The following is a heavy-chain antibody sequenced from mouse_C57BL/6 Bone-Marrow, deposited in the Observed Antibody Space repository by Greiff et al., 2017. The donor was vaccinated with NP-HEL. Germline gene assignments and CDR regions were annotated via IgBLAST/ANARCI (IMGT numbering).Heavy chain of an antibody. CDR3: SRGGWAWFAY. V-gene: IGHV5-17*01. J-gene: IGHJ3*01. Sequence: EVKLVESGGGLVKPGGSLKLSCAASGFTFSDYGMHWVRQAPEKGLEWVAYISSGSSTIYYADTVKGRFTFSRDNAKNTLFLQLTSLRSEDTAMYYCSRGGWAWFAYWGQGTLVTVSA. D-gene: IGHD3-3*01. CDR1: GFTFSDYG. CDR2: ISSGSSTI.